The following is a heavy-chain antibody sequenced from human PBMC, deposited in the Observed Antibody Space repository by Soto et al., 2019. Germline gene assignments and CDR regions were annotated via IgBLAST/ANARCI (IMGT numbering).Heavy chain of an antibody. CDR2: IGGYNGDT. CDR3: ARGSSHGWQGAEEY. D-gene: IGHD6-19*01. CDR1: GYGFITYA. Sequence: ASVKVSCKASGYGFITYAITWVRQAPGQGLEWMGWIGGYNGDTKYAQNFQGRVTVTTDTSTSTAYMELRSLTFDDTAVYYCARGSSHGWQGAEEYWGQGTLVTVSS. V-gene: IGHV1-18*01. J-gene: IGHJ4*02.